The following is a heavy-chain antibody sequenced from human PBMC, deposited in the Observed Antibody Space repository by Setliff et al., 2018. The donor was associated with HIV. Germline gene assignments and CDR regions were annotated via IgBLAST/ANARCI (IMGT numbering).Heavy chain of an antibody. CDR3: ARVVLAPGPPYFDY. CDR2: MTIIGTP. J-gene: IGHJ4*02. V-gene: IGHV1-69*05. CDR1: GGTFSTYG. D-gene: IGHD3-16*01. Sequence: GASVKVSCKAPGGTFSTYGITWVRQAPGQGLEWMGMTIIGTPNYAQEFQGRVTITTDEAANTAYMQLRNLKFGDTATNYCARVVLAPGPPYFDYWGQGTLVTVSS.